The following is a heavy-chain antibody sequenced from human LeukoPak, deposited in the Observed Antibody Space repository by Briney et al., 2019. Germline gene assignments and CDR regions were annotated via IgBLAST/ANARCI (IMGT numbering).Heavy chain of an antibody. V-gene: IGHV3-23*01. CDR2: ISGSGGST. J-gene: IGHJ5*02. D-gene: IGHD3-3*01. CDR1: GFTFSSYA. CDR3: AKDIRQLIFGVVANWFDP. Sequence: GGSLRLSCAVSGFTFSSYAMSWVRQAPGKGLEWVSAISGSGGSTYYADSVKGRFTISRDNSKNTLYLQMNSLRAEDTAVYYCAKDIRQLIFGVVANWFDPWGQGTLVTVSS.